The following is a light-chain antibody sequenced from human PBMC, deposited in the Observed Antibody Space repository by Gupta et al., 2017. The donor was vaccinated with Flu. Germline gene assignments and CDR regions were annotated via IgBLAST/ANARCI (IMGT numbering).Light chain of an antibody. Sequence: PSSLSASVGDRVTIACRASQRISSNLNWYQQKPGKAPKLLIYAASRLQGGVPSRFSGSGSGTDFTLTISSLQPEDFATYYCQQRDSTPHTFGQGTKLEIK. V-gene: IGKV1-39*01. CDR3: QQRDSTPHT. J-gene: IGKJ2*01. CDR2: AAS. CDR1: QRISSN.